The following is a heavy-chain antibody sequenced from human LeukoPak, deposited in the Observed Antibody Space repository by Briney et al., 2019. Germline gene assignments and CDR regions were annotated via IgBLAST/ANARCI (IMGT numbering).Heavy chain of an antibody. D-gene: IGHD3-3*02. CDR3: ARDYILPLETDNGDGFAI. Sequence: WASVKVSCKASGYTFRQYSISWVRQAPGKGLEWMGWVSPSHTTRVYAQQFQGRVTMTADTNTNTVSMELRSLRSDDTAVYFCARDYILPLETDNGDGFAIWGQGTVVSVSS. J-gene: IGHJ3*02. V-gene: IGHV1-18*01. CDR1: GYTFRQYS. CDR2: VSPSHTTR.